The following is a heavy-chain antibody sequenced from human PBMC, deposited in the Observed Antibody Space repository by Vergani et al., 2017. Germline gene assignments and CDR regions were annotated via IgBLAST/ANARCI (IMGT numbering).Heavy chain of an antibody. CDR1: GFTVSSNY. D-gene: IGHD2/OR15-2a*01. J-gene: IGHJ1*01. CDR2: IYSGGST. V-gene: IGHV3-53*01. CDR3: AKRGIRALNYFQH. Sequence: EVQLVESGGGLIQPGGSLRLSCAASGFTVSSNYMSWVRQAPGKGLEWVSVIYSGGSTYYADSVKGRFTISRDNSKNTLYLQMNSLRAEDTAVYYCAKRGIRALNYFQHWGQGTLVTVSS.